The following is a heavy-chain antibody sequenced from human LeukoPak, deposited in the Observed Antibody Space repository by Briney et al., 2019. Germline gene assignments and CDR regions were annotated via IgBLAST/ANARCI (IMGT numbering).Heavy chain of an antibody. CDR2: MNPNSGNT. CDR1: GYTFTSYD. Sequence: ASVKVSCKASGYTFTSYDINWVRQATGQGLEWMGWMNPNSGNTGYAQKFQGGVIMTRNSSISTDYMELSSLRSEDTAVYYCARGGLGGVGATEYYYYYYMDVWGKGTTVTVSS. D-gene: IGHD1-26*01. CDR3: ARGGLGGVGATEYYYYYYMDV. V-gene: IGHV1-8*01. J-gene: IGHJ6*03.